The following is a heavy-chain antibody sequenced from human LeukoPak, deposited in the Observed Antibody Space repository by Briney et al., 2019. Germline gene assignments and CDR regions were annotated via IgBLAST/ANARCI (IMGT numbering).Heavy chain of an antibody. V-gene: IGHV3-30-3*01. CDR2: ISYDGSNK. CDR1: GFTFSSYA. D-gene: IGHD3-3*01. J-gene: IGHJ4*02. Sequence: PGRSLRLSCAASGFTFSSYAMHWVRQAPGKGLEWVAVISYDGSNKYYADSVKGRFTISRDNSKNTLYLQMNSLRAEDTAVYYCAKDDFWSGYIPDDYWGQGTLVTVSS. CDR3: AKDDFWSGYIPDDY.